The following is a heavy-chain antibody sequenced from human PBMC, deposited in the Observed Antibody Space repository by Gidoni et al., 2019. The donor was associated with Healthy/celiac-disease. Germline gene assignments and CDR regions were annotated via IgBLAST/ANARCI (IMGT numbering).Heavy chain of an antibody. D-gene: IGHD1-20*01. J-gene: IGHJ6*03. V-gene: IGHV3-30*03. Sequence: QVQLVESGGGVVQPGSSLRLYCAASGFTFRSYGMHCVRQAPGKGLEWVAVISYDGSNKYYADSVKGRFTISRDNSKNTLYLQMNSLRAEDTAVYYCARVGGVDNWNYYYYYMDVWGKGTTVTVSS. CDR3: ARVGGVDNWNYYYYYMDV. CDR2: ISYDGSNK. CDR1: GFTFRSYG.